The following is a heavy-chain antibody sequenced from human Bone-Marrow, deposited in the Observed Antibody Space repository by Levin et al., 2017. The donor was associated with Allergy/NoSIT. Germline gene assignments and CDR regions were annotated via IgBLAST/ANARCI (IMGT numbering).Heavy chain of an antibody. V-gene: IGHV3-33*01. J-gene: IGHJ4*02. D-gene: IGHD6-13*01. CDR3: ARGAEQQLVRGYFDY. Sequence: GGSLRLSCAASGFTFSSYGMHWVRQAPGKGLEWVAVIWYDGSNKYYADSVKGRFTISRDNSKNTLYLQMNSLRAEDTAVYYCARGAEQQLVRGYFDYWGQGTLVTVSS. CDR2: IWYDGSNK. CDR1: GFTFSSYG.